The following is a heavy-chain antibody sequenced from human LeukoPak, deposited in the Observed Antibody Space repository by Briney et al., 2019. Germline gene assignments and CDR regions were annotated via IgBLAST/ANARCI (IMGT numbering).Heavy chain of an antibody. Sequence: SETLSLTCTVSGGSISSYYWSWIRQPPGKGLEWIGEINHSGSTNYNPSLKSRVTISVDTSKNQFSLKLSSVTAADTAVYYCAARFLEWLFDYWGQGTLVTVSS. CDR1: GGSISSYY. CDR3: AARFLEWLFDY. J-gene: IGHJ4*02. D-gene: IGHD3-3*01. CDR2: INHSGST. V-gene: IGHV4-34*01.